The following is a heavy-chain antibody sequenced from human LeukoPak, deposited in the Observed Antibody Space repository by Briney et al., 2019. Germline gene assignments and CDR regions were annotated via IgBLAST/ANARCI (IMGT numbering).Heavy chain of an antibody. V-gene: IGHV1-8*01. CDR3: ASNVRSNYASTFYYYYMDV. Sequence: ASVKVSCKASGYTFTSYDINWVRQATGQGLEWMGWMNPNSGNTGYAQKFQGRVTMTRNTSISTAYMELSSLRSEDMAVYYCASNVRSNYASTFYYYYMDVWGKGTTVTVSS. J-gene: IGHJ6*03. CDR1: GYTFTSYD. D-gene: IGHD4-11*01. CDR2: MNPNSGNT.